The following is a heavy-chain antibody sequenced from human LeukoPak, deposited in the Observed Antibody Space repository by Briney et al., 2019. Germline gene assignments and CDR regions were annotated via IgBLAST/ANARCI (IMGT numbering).Heavy chain of an antibody. D-gene: IGHD3-3*01. CDR3: ARDAGVVIPTHFDY. Sequence: SVKVSCKASGGTFSSYAISRVRQAPGQGLEWMGGIIPIFGTANYAQKFQGRVTITADESTSTAYMELSSLRSEDTAVYYCARDAGVVIPTHFDYWGQGTLVTVSS. CDR1: GGTFSSYA. V-gene: IGHV1-69*13. J-gene: IGHJ4*02. CDR2: IIPIFGTA.